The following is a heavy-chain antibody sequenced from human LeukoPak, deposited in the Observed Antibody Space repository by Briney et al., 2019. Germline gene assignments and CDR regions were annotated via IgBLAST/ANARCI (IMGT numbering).Heavy chain of an antibody. Sequence: PGGSLRLSCAASGVTLSSYAMSWVRQTPGKGLEWVSAISGSGSSTYYADSVKGRFTISRDNSKNTLFLQMNSLRAEDTAPYYCAKSVAIYFYYGLDVWGQGATVTVSS. V-gene: IGHV3-23*01. J-gene: IGHJ6*02. CDR2: ISGSGSST. CDR1: GVTLSSYA. CDR3: AKSVAIYFYYGLDV. D-gene: IGHD3-3*01.